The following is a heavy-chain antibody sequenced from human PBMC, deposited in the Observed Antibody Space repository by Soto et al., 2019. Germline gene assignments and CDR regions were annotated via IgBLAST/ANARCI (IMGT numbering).Heavy chain of an antibody. CDR3: AREGENLWALDY. V-gene: IGHV4-59*01. CDR2: IYYSGST. Sequence: SETLSLTCTVSGGSISSYYWSWIRQPPGKGLEWIGYIYYSGSTNYNPSLKSRVTISVDTSKNQFSLKLSSVTAADTAVYYCAREGENLWALDYWGQGTLVTVSS. CDR1: GGSISSYY. D-gene: IGHD3-10*01. J-gene: IGHJ4*02.